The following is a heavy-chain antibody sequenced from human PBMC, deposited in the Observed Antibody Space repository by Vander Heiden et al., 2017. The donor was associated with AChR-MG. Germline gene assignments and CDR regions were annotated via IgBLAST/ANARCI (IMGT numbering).Heavy chain of an antibody. V-gene: IGHV3-73*02. J-gene: IGHJ4*02. CDR3: TASIAARLGQVDY. CDR2: IRSKANSYAT. D-gene: IGHD6-6*01. CDR1: GFTFSGSA. Sequence: EVQLVESGGGLVQPGGSLNLSCAASGFTFSGSAMHWVRQASGKGLEWVGRIRSKANSYATAYAASEKGRFTISRDDSKNTAYLQMNSLKTEDTAVYYCTASIAARLGQVDYWGQGTLVTVSS.